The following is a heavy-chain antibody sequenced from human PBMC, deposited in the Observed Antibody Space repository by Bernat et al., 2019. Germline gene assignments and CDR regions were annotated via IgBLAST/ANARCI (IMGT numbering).Heavy chain of an antibody. J-gene: IGHJ5*02. CDR1: GFTVSSNY. CDR3: ARFITGTTNWFDP. D-gene: IGHD1-7*01. V-gene: IGHV3-66*02. CDR2: IYSGGGT. Sequence: EVQLVESGGGLVQPGGSLRLSCAASGFTVSSNYMTWVRQAPGKGLEWVSAIYSGGGTYYADSVKGRFTISRDNSKNTLYLQMNSLRVEDTAVYYCARFITGTTNWFDPWGQGTLVTVSS.